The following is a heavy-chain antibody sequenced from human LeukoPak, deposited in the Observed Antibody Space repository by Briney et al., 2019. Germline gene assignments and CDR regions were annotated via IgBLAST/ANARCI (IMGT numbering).Heavy chain of an antibody. V-gene: IGHV4-39*07. D-gene: IGHD6-13*01. CDR2: IYYSGST. CDR3: ARGLKAYSSSWYVNWFDP. CDR1: GGSISSSSYY. J-gene: IGHJ5*02. Sequence: PSETLSLTCTVSGGSISSSSYYWGWIRQPPGKGPEWIGSIYYSGSTYYNPSLKSRVTISVDTSKNQFSLKLSSVTAADTAVYYCARGLKAYSSSWYVNWFDPWGQGTLVTVSS.